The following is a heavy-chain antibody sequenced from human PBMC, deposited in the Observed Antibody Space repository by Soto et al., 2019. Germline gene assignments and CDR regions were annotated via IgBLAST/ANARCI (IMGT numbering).Heavy chain of an antibody. D-gene: IGHD2-8*01. V-gene: IGHV3-21*01. CDR2: ISSSSSYI. J-gene: IGHJ3*01. CDR1: GFTFSSYS. CDR3: ARDPYADPPEGYCTS. Sequence: GGSLRLSCAASGFTFSSYSMNWVRQAPGKGLEWVSSISSSSSYIYYADSVKGRFTISRDNAKNSLYLQMNSLRAEDTAVYYCARDPYADPPEGYCTSWDQGTMVTVSS.